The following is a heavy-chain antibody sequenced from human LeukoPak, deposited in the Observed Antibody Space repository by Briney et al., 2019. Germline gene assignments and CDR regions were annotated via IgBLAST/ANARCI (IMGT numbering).Heavy chain of an antibody. CDR1: GGSISSGGYY. CDR2: IYYSGST. CDR3: ARERTAAMFDP. Sequence: SETLSLTCTVSGGSISSGGYYWSWVRQHPGKGLEWIGYIYYSGSTYYNPSLKSRVTISVDTSKNQFSLKLSSVTAADTAVYYCARERTAAMFDPWGQGTLVTVSS. D-gene: IGHD2-2*01. J-gene: IGHJ5*02. V-gene: IGHV4-31*03.